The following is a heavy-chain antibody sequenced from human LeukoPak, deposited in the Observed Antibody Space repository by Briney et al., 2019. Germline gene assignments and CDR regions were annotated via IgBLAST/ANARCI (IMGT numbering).Heavy chain of an antibody. D-gene: IGHD4-17*01. J-gene: IGHJ4*02. CDR2: INSDGSST. CDR3: AIIYGDDGFDY. CDR1: GFTFSSYW. Sequence: PGGSLRLSCAASGFTFSSYWMHWVRQAPGKGLVWVSRINSDGSSTSYADSVKGRFTISRDNAKNTLYLQMNSLRAEDTTVYYCAIIYGDDGFDYWGQGTVVTVSS. V-gene: IGHV3-74*01.